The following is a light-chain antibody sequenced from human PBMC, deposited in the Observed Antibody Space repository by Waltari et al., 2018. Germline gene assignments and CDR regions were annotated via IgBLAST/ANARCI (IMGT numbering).Light chain of an antibody. J-gene: IGKJ4*01. Sequence: EIVLTQSPGTLSLSPGESATLSCRASQTVRTTYFAWYQQKPGQAPTLLIYGASSRATGIPDRFSGSGSGTDFSLTISSLEPEDFAVYYCQQYDISPLTFGGGTKVEIK. V-gene: IGKV3-20*01. CDR3: QQYDISPLT. CDR1: QTVRTTY. CDR2: GAS.